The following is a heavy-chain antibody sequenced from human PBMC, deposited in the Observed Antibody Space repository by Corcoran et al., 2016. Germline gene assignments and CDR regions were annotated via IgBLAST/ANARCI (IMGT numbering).Heavy chain of an antibody. CDR1: GVTFNNAW. J-gene: IGHJ4*02. CDR3: TTDHPPGTVPTPGSGYFDY. Sequence: EVQLVESGGDLVKPGGSLRLSCAASGVTFNNAWINWVRQAPGKGPEWVGRIKSKKSGGTTDYAAPVKGRFTMSRDDSKNTLYLQMDSLRSEDTAMYYCTTDHPPGTVPTPGSGYFDYWGQGTLVTVSP. V-gene: IGHV3-15*07. D-gene: IGHD3-10*01. CDR2: IKSKKSGGTT.